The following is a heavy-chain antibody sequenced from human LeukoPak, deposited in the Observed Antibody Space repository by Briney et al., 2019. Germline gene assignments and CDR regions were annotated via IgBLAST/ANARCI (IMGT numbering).Heavy chain of an antibody. V-gene: IGHV4-59*01. CDR3: AIPSHTVTNDAFDI. CDR2: IYYSGST. D-gene: IGHD4-17*01. J-gene: IGHJ3*02. Sequence: SETLSLTCTVSGGSISSYYWSWIRQPPGKGLEWIGYIYYSGSTNYNPSLKSRVTISVDTSKNQFSLKLSSVTAADTAVYYCAIPSHTVTNDAFDIWGQGTMVTVSS. CDR1: GGSISSYY.